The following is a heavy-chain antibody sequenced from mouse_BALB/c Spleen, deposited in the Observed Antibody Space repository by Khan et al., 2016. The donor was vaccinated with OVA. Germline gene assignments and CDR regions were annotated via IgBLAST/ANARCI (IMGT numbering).Heavy chain of an antibody. V-gene: IGHV1-37*01. J-gene: IGHJ3*01. CDR3: GSGNWAY. Sequence: VQLQQSGPELVKPGASVKISCKASGYSFTGYFINWVKQSHGKSLEWIGRINPYNGDTVYKQKFKGKATLTVDKSSTTAHMELLSLTSEDSAVYYCGSGNWAYWGQGTLVTVSA. CDR1: GYSFTGYF. D-gene: IGHD2-1*01. CDR2: INPYNGDT.